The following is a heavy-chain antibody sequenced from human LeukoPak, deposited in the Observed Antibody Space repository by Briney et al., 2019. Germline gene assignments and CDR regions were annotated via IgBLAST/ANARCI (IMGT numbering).Heavy chain of an antibody. J-gene: IGHJ4*02. Sequence: GGSLRLSCAASGFTFNDYYMSWFRQAPGKGLEWVSYISSSGSTICYTDSVKGRFTISRDNSKNTLYLQMNSLRAEDTAVYYCARVPEWVAVADLDDWGQGTPVTVSS. CDR1: GFTFNDYY. CDR2: ISSSGSTI. CDR3: ARVPEWVAVADLDD. V-gene: IGHV3-11*04. D-gene: IGHD6-19*01.